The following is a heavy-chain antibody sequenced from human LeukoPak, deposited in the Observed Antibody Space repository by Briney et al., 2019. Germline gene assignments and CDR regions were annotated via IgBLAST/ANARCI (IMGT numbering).Heavy chain of an antibody. CDR3: ARDRRFDP. CDR2: IYYSGST. V-gene: IGHV4-59*01. CDR1: GGSISSYY. Sequence: SETLSLTCTVSGGSISSYYWSWIRQPPGKGLEWIGYIYYSGSTNYNPSLKSRVTISVDTSKNQFSLKLSSVTAADTAVYYCARDRRFDPWGQGTLVTVSS. J-gene: IGHJ5*02.